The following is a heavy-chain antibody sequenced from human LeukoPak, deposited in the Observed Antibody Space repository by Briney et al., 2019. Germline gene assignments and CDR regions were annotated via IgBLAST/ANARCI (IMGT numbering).Heavy chain of an antibody. D-gene: IGHD1-1*01. CDR3: AKDGGTVCHVINYSFDS. V-gene: IGHV3-30*02. Sequence: GGSLRLSCAASGFTFSGYSMSWVRQAPGRGLEWVAIMCSDGSDKYHVNSVEGRFTISRDTSKNTLYLQMNNLRTEDTAVYYCAKDGGTVCHVINYSFDSWGQGTLVTVSS. CDR1: GFTFSGYS. J-gene: IGHJ4*02. CDR2: MCSDGSDK.